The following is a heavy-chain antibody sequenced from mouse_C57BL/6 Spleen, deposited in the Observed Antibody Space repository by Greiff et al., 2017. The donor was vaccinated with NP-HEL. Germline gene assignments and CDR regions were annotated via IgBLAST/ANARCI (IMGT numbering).Heavy chain of an antibody. V-gene: IGHV3-6*01. J-gene: IGHJ1*03. Sequence: DVQLQESGPGLVKPSQSLSLTCSVTGYSITSGYYWNWIRQFPGNKLEWMGYISYDGSNNYNPSLKNRISITRDTSKNQFFLKLNSVTTEDTATYYCARGEYSNYWYFDVWGTGTTVTVSS. CDR3: ARGEYSNYWYFDV. CDR1: GYSITSGYY. CDR2: ISYDGSN. D-gene: IGHD2-5*01.